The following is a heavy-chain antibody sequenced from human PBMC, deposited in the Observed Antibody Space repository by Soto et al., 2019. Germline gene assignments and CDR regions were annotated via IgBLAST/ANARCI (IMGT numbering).Heavy chain of an antibody. D-gene: IGHD3-22*01. CDR1: GYTFTSYY. V-gene: IGHV1-46*01. CDR3: ARDPRGYYDSSGPFDY. J-gene: IGHJ4*02. CDR2: INPSGGST. Sequence: RASVKVSCKASGYTFTSYYMHWVRQAPGQGLEWMGIINPSGGSTSYAQKFQGRVTMTRDTSTSTVYMELSSLRSEDTAVYYCARDPRGYYDSSGPFDYWGQGTLVTVSS.